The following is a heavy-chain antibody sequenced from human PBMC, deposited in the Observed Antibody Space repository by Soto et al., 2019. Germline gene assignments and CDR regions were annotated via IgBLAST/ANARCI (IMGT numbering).Heavy chain of an antibody. Sequence: GGSLRLSCAASGFTFSSYGMHWVRQAPGKGLEWVAVISYDGSNKYYADSVKGRFTISRDNSKNTLYLQMNSLRAEDTAVYYCAKAVDTAMVDYFDYWGQGTLVTVSS. CDR2: ISYDGSNK. CDR3: AKAVDTAMVDYFDY. D-gene: IGHD5-18*01. CDR1: GFTFSSYG. V-gene: IGHV3-30*18. J-gene: IGHJ4*02.